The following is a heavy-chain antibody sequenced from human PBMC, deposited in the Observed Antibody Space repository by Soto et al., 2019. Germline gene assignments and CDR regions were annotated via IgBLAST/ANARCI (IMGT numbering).Heavy chain of an antibody. V-gene: IGHV5-10-1*04. Sequence: KVSWKGAGYNSTSYWISRVRQMPGKGLEWMGRIDPSDSYTNYSPSFQGQVTISADKSISTAYLQWSSLKASDTAMYYCARLWPPMIVGGTGAFDIWGQGTMVTVSS. CDR1: GYNSTSYW. CDR2: IDPSDSYT. CDR3: ARLWPPMIVGGTGAFDI. D-gene: IGHD3-22*01. J-gene: IGHJ3*02.